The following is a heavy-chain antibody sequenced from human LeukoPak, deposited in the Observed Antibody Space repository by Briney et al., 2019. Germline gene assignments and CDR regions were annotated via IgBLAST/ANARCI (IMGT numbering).Heavy chain of an antibody. J-gene: IGHJ4*02. Sequence: GGSLRLSCAASGFTFSSYAMHWVRQAPGKGLEWVAIISYDGSNKYYTDSVKGRFTISRDNSKNTLYLQMNSLRAEDTAVYYCARIITAYHYDSSGTDLFDYWDQGTLVTVSS. CDR2: ISYDGSNK. CDR1: GFTFSSYA. CDR3: ARIITAYHYDSSGTDLFDY. V-gene: IGHV3-30*04. D-gene: IGHD3-22*01.